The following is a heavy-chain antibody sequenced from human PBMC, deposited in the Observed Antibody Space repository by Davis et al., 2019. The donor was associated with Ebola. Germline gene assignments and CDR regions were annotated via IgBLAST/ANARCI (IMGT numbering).Heavy chain of an antibody. CDR3: ARDSTYYFDDSGYYTAPNDAFDI. Sequence: GESLKISCAASGFVFSSYVMSWVRRAPGKGLEWVSTLGLSADTYYADSVKGRFTVSRDNSKNTLHLQMNSLRVEDTALYYCARDSTYYFDDSGYYTAPNDAFDIWGQGTMLTVSS. V-gene: IGHV3-23*01. CDR1: GFVFSSYV. J-gene: IGHJ3*02. D-gene: IGHD3-22*01. CDR2: LGLSADT.